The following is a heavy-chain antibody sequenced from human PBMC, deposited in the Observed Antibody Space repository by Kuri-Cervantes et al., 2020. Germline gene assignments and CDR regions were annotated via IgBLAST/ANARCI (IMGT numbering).Heavy chain of an antibody. CDR2: IIPIFGTA. CDR3: ARGPILGGGETYESAFDI. V-gene: IGHV1-69*13. D-gene: IGHD2-21*01. Sequence: SVKVSCKASGGTFSSYAISWVRQAPGQGLEWMGGIIPIFGTANYAQKFQGRVTITADESTSTAYMELSSLRSEDTAVYYCARGPILGGGETYESAFDIWGQGTMVTVSS. CDR1: GGTFSSYA. J-gene: IGHJ3*02.